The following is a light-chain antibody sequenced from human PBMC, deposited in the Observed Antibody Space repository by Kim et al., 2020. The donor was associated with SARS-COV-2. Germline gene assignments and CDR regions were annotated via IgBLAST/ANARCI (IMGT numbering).Light chain of an antibody. CDR2: GRN. V-gene: IGLV3-19*01. J-gene: IGLJ2*01. CDR3: NSGDKSGDDAV. Sequence: SSELTQDPAVSVALGQTVRITCQGDSLRTYYASWYQQKPGQAPILVIYGRNNRPSGLPDRFSGSSSGNTASLTVTGAQAVDEADYYCNSGDKSGDDAVFG. CDR1: SLRTYY.